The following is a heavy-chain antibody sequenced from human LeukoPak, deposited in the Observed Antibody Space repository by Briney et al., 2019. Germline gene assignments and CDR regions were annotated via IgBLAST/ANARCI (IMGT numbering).Heavy chain of an antibody. D-gene: IGHD6-19*01. CDR2: ISSSSSYT. CDR1: GFTFRSYT. V-gene: IGHV3-21*05. J-gene: IGHJ6*02. CDR3: AREGIAVAGTPGYYYGMDV. Sequence: GGSLRLSCAASGFTFRSYTMNWVRQAPGKGLEWVSYISSSSSYTNYADSVKGRFTISRDNAKNSLYLQMNSLRAEDTAVYYCAREGIAVAGTPGYYYGMDVWGQGTTVTVSS.